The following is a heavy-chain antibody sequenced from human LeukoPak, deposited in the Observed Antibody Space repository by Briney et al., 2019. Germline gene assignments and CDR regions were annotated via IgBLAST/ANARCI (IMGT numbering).Heavy chain of an antibody. V-gene: IGHV4-34*01. CDR2: INHSGST. CDR3: TRGWCGWYVDGMDV. J-gene: IGHJ6*02. D-gene: IGHD6-19*01. CDR1: GGSFSGYY. Sequence: SETLSLTCAVYGGSFSGYYWSWIRQPPGKGLEWIGEINHSGSTNYNPSLKSRVTTSIDTSKNQFSLKLSSVTAADTAVYYCTRGWCGWYVDGMDVWGQGTTVTVSS.